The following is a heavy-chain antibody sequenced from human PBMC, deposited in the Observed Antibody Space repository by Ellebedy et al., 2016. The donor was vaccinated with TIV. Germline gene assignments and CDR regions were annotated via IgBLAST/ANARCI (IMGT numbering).Heavy chain of an antibody. CDR2: IYYSGST. CDR3: ARATGAVRGEKGTYYYYGMDV. CDR1: GGSFSGYY. Sequence: SETLSLXXAVYGGSFSGYYWSWIRQPPGKGLEWIGYIYYSGSTNYNPSLKSRVTISVDTSKNQFSLKLSSVTAADTAVYYCARATGAVRGEKGTYYYYGMDVWGQGTTVTVSS. J-gene: IGHJ6*02. V-gene: IGHV4-59*01. D-gene: IGHD3-10*01.